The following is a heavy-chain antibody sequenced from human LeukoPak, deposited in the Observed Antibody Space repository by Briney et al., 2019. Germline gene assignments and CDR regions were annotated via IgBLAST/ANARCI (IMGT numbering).Heavy chain of an antibody. CDR3: ARQDGGFDY. CDR1: GYTYTSYD. Sequence: GASVKVSCKASGYTYTSYDINWVRQATGQGLEWMGWMNPNSGNTAYAQKSQGRVTMTRNTSISTAYMELNSLRAEDTAVYYCARQDGGFDYWGQGTLVTVSS. V-gene: IGHV1-8*01. J-gene: IGHJ4*02. D-gene: IGHD4-23*01. CDR2: MNPNSGNT.